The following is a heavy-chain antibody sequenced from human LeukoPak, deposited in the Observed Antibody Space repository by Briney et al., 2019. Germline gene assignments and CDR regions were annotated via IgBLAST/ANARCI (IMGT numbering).Heavy chain of an antibody. Sequence: PSGTLSLTCAVSGYSISSGHWWSWVRRPPGKGLEWIGEIHHGGSTNYNPSLKSRVTISVDKSKNQFSLKLSSVTAADTAVYYCARHKAGPGFDYWGQGTLVTVSS. CDR2: IHHGGST. V-gene: IGHV4-4*02. J-gene: IGHJ4*02. CDR1: GYSISSGHW. CDR3: ARHKAGPGFDY.